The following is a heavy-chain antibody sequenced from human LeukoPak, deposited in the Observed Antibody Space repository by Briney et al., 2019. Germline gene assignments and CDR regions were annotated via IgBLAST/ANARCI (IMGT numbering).Heavy chain of an antibody. Sequence: GGSLRLSCAASGFTFDDYAMHWVRQAPGKGLEWVSGISWSSGSIGYADSVKGRFTISRDNAKNSLYLQMNSLRAEDTALYYCAKDFLLPGDSSGAIPDAFDIWAKGQWSPSLQ. CDR2: ISWSSGSI. CDR1: GFTFDDYA. D-gene: IGHD3-22*01. V-gene: IGHV3-9*01. CDR3: AKDFLLPGDSSGAIPDAFDI. J-gene: IGHJ3*02.